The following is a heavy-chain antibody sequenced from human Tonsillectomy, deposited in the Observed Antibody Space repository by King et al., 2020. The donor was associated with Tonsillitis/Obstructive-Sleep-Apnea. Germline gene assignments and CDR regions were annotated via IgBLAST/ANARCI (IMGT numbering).Heavy chain of an antibody. CDR3: ARAPYCSSISCYTNWFDP. CDR2: INPNSGGT. J-gene: IGHJ5*02. Sequence: QLVQSGAEVKKPGASVKVSCKASGYTFTGYYMHWMRQAPGQGLEWMGRINPNSGGTNYAQKFQGRVTMTRDTSISTAYMELSRLRFDDTAVYYCARAPYCSSISCYTNWFDPWGQGTLVTVSS. D-gene: IGHD2-2*01. V-gene: IGHV1-2*06. CDR1: GYTFTGYY.